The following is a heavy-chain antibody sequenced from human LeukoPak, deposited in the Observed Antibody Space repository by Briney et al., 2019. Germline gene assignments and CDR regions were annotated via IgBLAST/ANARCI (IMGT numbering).Heavy chain of an antibody. CDR2: IYYSGST. CDR3: ARQPEYYGSGRYYIHANWFDP. Sequence: PSETLSLTCTVSGCSISSYYWNWIRQPPGKGLEWIGYIYYSGSTNYNPSLKSRVTISVDTSKKQFSLKLSSVSAADTAVYYCARQPEYYGSGRYYIHANWFDPWGQGTLVTVSS. CDR1: GCSISSYY. V-gene: IGHV4-59*08. J-gene: IGHJ5*02. D-gene: IGHD3-10*01.